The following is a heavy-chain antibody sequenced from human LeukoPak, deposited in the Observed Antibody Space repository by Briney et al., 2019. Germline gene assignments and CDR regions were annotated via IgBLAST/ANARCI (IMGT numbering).Heavy chain of an antibody. CDR2: IYYSGSS. J-gene: IGHJ2*01. CDR1: GDSLSSYY. V-gene: IGHV4-59*01. Sequence: SETLSLTCTVSGDSLSSYYWSWIREPPGKGLECIGYIYYSGSSNYSPSLKSRVTISVETSKHKFSLKLNSVISAATAVYFCARCPADPPCWYFDLRGRGTLVTVSS. CDR3: ARCPADPPCWYFDL. D-gene: IGHD2-2*01.